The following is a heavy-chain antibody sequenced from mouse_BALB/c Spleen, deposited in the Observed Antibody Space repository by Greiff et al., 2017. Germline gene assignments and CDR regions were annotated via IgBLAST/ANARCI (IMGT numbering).Heavy chain of an antibody. CDR1: GFNIKDTY. Sequence: EVKLMESGAELVKPGASVKLSCTASGFNIKDTYMHWVKQRPEQGLEWIGRIDPANGNTKYDPKFQGKATITADTSSNTAYLQLSSLTSEDTAVYYCARWGDGYYFDYWGQGTTLTVSS. D-gene: IGHD3-3*01. V-gene: IGHV14-3*02. CDR3: ARWGDGYYFDY. J-gene: IGHJ2*01. CDR2: IDPANGNT.